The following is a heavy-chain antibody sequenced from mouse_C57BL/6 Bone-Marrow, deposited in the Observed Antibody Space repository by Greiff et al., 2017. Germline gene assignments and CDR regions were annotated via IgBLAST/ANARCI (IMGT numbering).Heavy chain of an antibody. Sequence: EVMLVESGGGLVQSGRSLRLSCATSGFTFSDFYMEWVRQAPGKGLEWIAASRNKANDYTTEYSASVKGRFIVSRDTSQSILYLQMNALRAEDTAIYYCARDDFFAYWGQGTLVTVSA. CDR2: SRNKANDYTT. CDR1: GFTFSDFY. J-gene: IGHJ3*01. V-gene: IGHV7-1*01. CDR3: ARDDFFAY.